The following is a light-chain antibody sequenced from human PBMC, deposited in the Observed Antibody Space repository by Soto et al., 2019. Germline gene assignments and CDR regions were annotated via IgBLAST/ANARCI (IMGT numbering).Light chain of an antibody. V-gene: IGKV1-6*01. CDR2: GAS. J-gene: IGKJ5*01. CDR1: QDIRNY. Sequence: AVQMTESPSCLSTDGGDRVTITCRASQDIRNYLGWYQQKPGKAPKLLIYGASSLQSGVPARFSGSGSGTEFTLTISSLQPDDFATYYCQQYNTYSTFGQGTRLENK. CDR3: QQYNTYST.